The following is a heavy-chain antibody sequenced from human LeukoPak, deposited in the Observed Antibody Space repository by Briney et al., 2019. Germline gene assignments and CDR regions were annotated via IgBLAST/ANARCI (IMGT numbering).Heavy chain of an antibody. CDR2: INWNGGST. D-gene: IGHD3-22*01. Sequence: PGGSLRLXCAASGFTCDDYGMSWVRLAPGKGLEWVSGINWNGGSTGYADSVKGRFTISRDSAKNSLYLQMNSLRAEDTALYYCARAPDYYDSSGYYEYFQHWGQGTLVTVSS. CDR1: GFTCDDYG. J-gene: IGHJ1*01. CDR3: ARAPDYYDSSGYYEYFQH. V-gene: IGHV3-20*04.